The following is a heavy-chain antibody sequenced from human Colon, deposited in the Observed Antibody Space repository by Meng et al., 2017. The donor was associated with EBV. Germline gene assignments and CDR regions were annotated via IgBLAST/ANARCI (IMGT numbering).Heavy chain of an antibody. D-gene: IGHD4-11*01. V-gene: IGHV4-4*02. CDR2: IDYRENP. CDR1: DGSLSSTNW. Sequence: QVHLQESGPGLVRPSXXXXLTCAVSDGSLSSTNWWSWVRQPPGKGLEWIGQIDYRENPYYSPSLRSRVTISVDKSKNQVSLNLNSVTAADTAIYYCTRHTAYSQGYWGQGTLVTVSS. CDR3: TRHTAYSQGY. J-gene: IGHJ4*02.